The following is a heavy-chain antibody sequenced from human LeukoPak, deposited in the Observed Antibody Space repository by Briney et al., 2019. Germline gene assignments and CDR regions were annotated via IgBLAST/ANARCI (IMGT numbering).Heavy chain of an antibody. CDR1: GGSLSSYY. D-gene: IGHD3-10*01. CDR2: IYYTGST. V-gene: IGHV4-59*01. CDR3: VRHYYDSGTATGYFQH. J-gene: IGHJ1*01. Sequence: PSETLSLTCAVSGGSLSSYYWSWIRQPPGAGPEWIGYIYYTGSTNYNPSLKSRVTISLDSSTNQFSLNLNSLTTADTAVYYCVRHYYDSGTATGYFQHWGQGTLVTVSS.